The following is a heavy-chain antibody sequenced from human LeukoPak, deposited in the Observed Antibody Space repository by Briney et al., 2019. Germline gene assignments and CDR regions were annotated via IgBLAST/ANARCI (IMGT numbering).Heavy chain of an antibody. CDR1: GFTVRSNY. CDR2: IYSGGST. Sequence: RSGGSLRLSCAASGFTVRSNYMSWVRQAPGKGLEWVSLIYSGGSTYYADSVKGRFTISRDNSRNTLYLQMNSLRAEDTAVYYCARYCSSTSCDSPDAFDIWGQGTMVTVSS. D-gene: IGHD2-2*02. V-gene: IGHV3-53*01. CDR3: ARYCSSTSCDSPDAFDI. J-gene: IGHJ3*02.